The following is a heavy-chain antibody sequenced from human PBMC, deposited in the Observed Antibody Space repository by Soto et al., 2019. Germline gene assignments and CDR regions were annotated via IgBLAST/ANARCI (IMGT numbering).Heavy chain of an antibody. CDR2: ISPYKGRT. CDR3: GRCRTYSYAMDV. CDR1: GYSFRKSC. Sequence: AAVKVSCKASGYSFRKSCIAWVRQAPGQGPAWMGWISPYKGRTNFAQNVKGRVVMTTDISTNTVYLELPSLRSADTAIYYCGRCRTYSYAMDVWGQGTTVTISS. D-gene: IGHD2-8*01. V-gene: IGHV1-18*01. J-gene: IGHJ6*02.